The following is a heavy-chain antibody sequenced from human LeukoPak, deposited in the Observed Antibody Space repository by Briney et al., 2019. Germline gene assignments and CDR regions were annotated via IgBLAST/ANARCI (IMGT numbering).Heavy chain of an antibody. CDR3: AKDMSYGDYAGGGFDP. V-gene: IGHV3-43D*03. D-gene: IGHD4-17*01. J-gene: IGHJ5*02. CDR1: GFTFDDYA. Sequence: PGGSLRLSCAASGFTFDDYAMHWVRQAPGKGLEWVSLISWDGGSTYYADSVKGRFTISRDNSKNSLYLQMNSLRAEDTALYYCAKDMSYGDYAGGGFDPWGQGTLVTVSS. CDR2: ISWDGGST.